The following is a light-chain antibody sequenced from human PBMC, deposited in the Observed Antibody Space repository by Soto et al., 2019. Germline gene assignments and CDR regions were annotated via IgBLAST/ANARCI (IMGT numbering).Light chain of an antibody. CDR2: AAS. J-gene: IGKJ1*01. V-gene: IGKV1-39*01. CDR3: QQYGSSPWT. Sequence: DIQMTQSPSSLSASVADRVTITCRASQSISSYLNWYQQKPGEAPNLLIYAASTLQSGVPSRFSGSGSGTDFTLTISRLEPEDFALYYCQQYGSSPWTFGQGTKVDIK. CDR1: QSISSY.